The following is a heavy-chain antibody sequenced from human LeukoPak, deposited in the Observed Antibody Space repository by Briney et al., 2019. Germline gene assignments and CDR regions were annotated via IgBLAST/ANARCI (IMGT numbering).Heavy chain of an antibody. V-gene: IGHV4-59*13. Sequence: SETLSLTRTVSGGSISRYYWSGIRQPPGEGLECIGYIYYSGSTNYNHSLKSRVTILVDTSKNQFSLKLSSVTAADTAVYYCARDPSWEWNWFDPWGQGTLVTVSS. CDR1: GGSISRYY. CDR3: ARDPSWEWNWFDP. D-gene: IGHD3-3*01. CDR2: IYYSGST. J-gene: IGHJ5*02.